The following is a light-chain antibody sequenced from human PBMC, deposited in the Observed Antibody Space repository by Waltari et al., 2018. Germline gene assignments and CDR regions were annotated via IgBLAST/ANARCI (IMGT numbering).Light chain of an antibody. J-gene: IGKJ1*01. CDR3: QHSYNTPRT. V-gene: IGKV1-39*01. CDR2: GAS. CDR1: QSISTY. Sequence: DIQMTQSPSSLSASVVDRVTISCRASQSISTYLNWYQQRPGKAPKLLIYGASRLQSGVPSRFSGGGSGTDFALTITSLQPEDFATYYCQHSYNTPRTFGQGTKVEIK.